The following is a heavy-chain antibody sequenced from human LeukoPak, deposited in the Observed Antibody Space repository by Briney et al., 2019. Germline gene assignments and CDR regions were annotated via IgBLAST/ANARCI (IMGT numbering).Heavy chain of an antibody. CDR2: INHSGST. J-gene: IGHJ5*02. CDR1: GGSFSGYY. D-gene: IGHD6-13*01. CDR3: ARGDSCSWTNWFDP. Sequence: PSETLSLTCAVYGGSFSGYYWSWIRQPPGKGLEWIGEINHSGSTNYNPSLKSRVTISVDTSKNQFSLKLSSVAAADTAVYYCARGDSCSWTNWFDPWGQGTLVTVSS. V-gene: IGHV4-34*01.